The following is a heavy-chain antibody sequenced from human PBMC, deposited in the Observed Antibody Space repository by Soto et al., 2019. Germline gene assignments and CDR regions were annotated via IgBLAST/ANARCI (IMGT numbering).Heavy chain of an antibody. CDR2: IIPIFGTA. D-gene: IGHD2-15*01. J-gene: IGHJ6*02. CDR3: ARDEMVVATGSRTWHYYYGMDV. CDR1: GGTFSTYA. V-gene: IGHV1-69*12. Sequence: QVQLVQSGAEVKKPGSSVKVSCKSSGGTFSTYAISWVRQAPGQGLEWMEGIIPIFGTANYAQKFQGRVTITADESTTTAYMELISLRSEDTAVYYCARDEMVVATGSRTWHYYYGMDVWGQGTTVTVSS.